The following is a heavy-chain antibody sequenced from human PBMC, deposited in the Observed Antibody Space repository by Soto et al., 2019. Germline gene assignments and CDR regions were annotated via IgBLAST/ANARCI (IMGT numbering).Heavy chain of an antibody. J-gene: IGHJ6*02. CDR3: ARGAEYQLLSRDYFYGMDV. Sequence: QVQLVEAGGGVVQPGRSLRLSCGASGFTFYSHGMHWVRQAPGKGLEWVAVISYEGSNNFYAESVKGRFTISRDNSKNTLYLQMNSLRREDTAVYYCARGAEYQLLSRDYFYGMDVWGQGTTVTVSS. D-gene: IGHD2-2*01. CDR1: GFTFYSHG. CDR2: ISYEGSNN. V-gene: IGHV3-30*03.